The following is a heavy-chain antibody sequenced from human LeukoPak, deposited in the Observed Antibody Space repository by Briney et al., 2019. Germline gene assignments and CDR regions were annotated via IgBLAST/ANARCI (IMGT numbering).Heavy chain of an antibody. J-gene: IGHJ4*02. CDR3: ARDDYDSSGSYFDY. CDR2: ISAYNGNT. CDR1: GYTFTRYG. Sequence: GASVKVSCKASGYTFTRYGISWVRQAPGQGLEWMGWISAYNGNTNYAQKLQGRVTMTTDTSTSTAYMELRSLRSDDTAVYYCARDDYDSSGSYFDYWGQGTLITVSS. V-gene: IGHV1-18*01. D-gene: IGHD3-22*01.